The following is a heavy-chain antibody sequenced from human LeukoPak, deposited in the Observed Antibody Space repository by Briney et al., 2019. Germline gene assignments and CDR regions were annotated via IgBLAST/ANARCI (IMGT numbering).Heavy chain of an antibody. CDR1: GFTFSSYS. Sequence: GGSLRLSCAASGFTFSSYSMNWVRQAPGKGLEWVSSISSSSSYIYYADSVKGRFTISRDNAKNSLYLQMNSLRAEDTAVYYCAKDYYDSSGYYYGRYFDYWGQGTLVTVSS. V-gene: IGHV3-21*01. J-gene: IGHJ4*02. CDR3: AKDYYDSSGYYYGRYFDY. CDR2: ISSSSSYI. D-gene: IGHD3-22*01.